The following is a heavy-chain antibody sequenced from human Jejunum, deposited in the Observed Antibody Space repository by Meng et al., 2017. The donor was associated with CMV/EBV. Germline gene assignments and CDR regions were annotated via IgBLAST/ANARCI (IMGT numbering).Heavy chain of an antibody. J-gene: IGHJ6*02. V-gene: IGHV3-53*05. D-gene: IGHD1-26*01. CDR1: IVSRNY. CDR3: ARDRASGRNPYYYYGMDI. Sequence: IVSRNYMSWVRQAPGKGLEWVSLINSDGNTYYADSVKGRFTLSRDNSKNTLYLQMNSLRPEDTAVYYCARDRASGRNPYYYYGMDIWGQGTTVTVSS. CDR2: INSDGNT.